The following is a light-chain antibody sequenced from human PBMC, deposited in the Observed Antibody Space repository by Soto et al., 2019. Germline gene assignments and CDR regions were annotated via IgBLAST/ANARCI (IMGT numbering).Light chain of an antibody. CDR2: GAS. V-gene: IGKV3-15*01. CDR3: PQYSDWPIT. CDR1: QSINSN. Sequence: EVLMTQSPATLSVSTGDRATLSCRASQSINSNLAWYQQQPGQAPRLLIYGASTRATAVPDRFSRSGSGTDFTLTITSLQSDELAVYFCPQYSDWPITFGQGTRLEI. J-gene: IGKJ5*01.